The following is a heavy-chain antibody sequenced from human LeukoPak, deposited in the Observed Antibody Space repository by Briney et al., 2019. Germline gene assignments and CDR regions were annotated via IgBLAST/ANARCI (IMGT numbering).Heavy chain of an antibody. Sequence: ASVKVSCKASGGTFSSYAISWVRQAPGQGLEWMGGIIPIFGTANYAQKFQGRVTITTDESTSTAYMELSSLRSEDTAVYYCARGSQGKISRYCSSTSCYTDYYYMDVWGKGTTVTVSS. J-gene: IGHJ6*03. CDR1: GGTFSSYA. CDR2: IIPIFGTA. D-gene: IGHD2-2*02. V-gene: IGHV1-69*05. CDR3: ARGSQGKISRYCSSTSCYTDYYYMDV.